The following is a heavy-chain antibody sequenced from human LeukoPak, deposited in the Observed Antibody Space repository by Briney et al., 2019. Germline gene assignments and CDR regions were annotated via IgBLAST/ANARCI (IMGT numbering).Heavy chain of an antibody. Sequence: PSETLSLTCTVSGGSISSYYWSWIRQPPGKGLEWIGYIYYSGSTNYNPSLTSRVTISVDTSKNQFSLKLSSVTAADTAVYYCAGYYDILTGYSDWGQGTLVTVSS. CDR2: IYYSGST. V-gene: IGHV4-59*01. J-gene: IGHJ4*02. CDR3: AGYYDILTGYSD. CDR1: GGSISSYY. D-gene: IGHD3-9*01.